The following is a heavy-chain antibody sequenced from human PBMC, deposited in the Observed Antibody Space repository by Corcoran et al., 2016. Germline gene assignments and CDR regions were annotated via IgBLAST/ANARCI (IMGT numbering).Heavy chain of an antibody. Sequence: QVLLQESGPGLVKPSQTLSLPCTVSGGSISSGGYYWGGIRQPPGKGVEWIGYIYYSGSTYYNQSLKRRVTISVDTSKNQFSLQLSSVTAADTAVYDCARAKFGYSYGAFDYWGQGTLVTVSS. V-gene: IGHV4-31*03. CDR1: GGSISSGGYY. CDR3: ARAKFGYSYGAFDY. J-gene: IGHJ4*02. CDR2: IYYSGST. D-gene: IGHD5-18*01.